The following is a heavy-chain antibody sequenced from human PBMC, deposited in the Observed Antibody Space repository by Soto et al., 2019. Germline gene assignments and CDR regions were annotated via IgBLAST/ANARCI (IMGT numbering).Heavy chain of an antibody. CDR2: ISYDGSNK. V-gene: IGHV3-30*18. D-gene: IGHD3-3*01. J-gene: IGHJ2*01. CDR1: GFTFSSYG. CDR3: AKDRGVYWYFDL. Sequence: QVQLVESGGGVVQPGRSLRLSCAAYGFTFSSYGMHWVRQAPGKGLEWVAVISYDGSNKYYADSVKGRFTISRDNSKNTLYLQMNSLRAEDTAVYYCAKDRGVYWYFDLWGRGTLVTVSS.